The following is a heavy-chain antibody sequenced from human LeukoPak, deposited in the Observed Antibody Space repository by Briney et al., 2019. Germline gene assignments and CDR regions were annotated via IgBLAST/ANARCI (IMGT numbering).Heavy chain of an antibody. CDR1: GYSFTNYW. V-gene: IGHV5-51*01. CDR3: ARLITMVRGAFDAFDI. Sequence: GEPLKISCKASGYSFTNYWIGWVRQMPGKGLEWMGIIYPGDSDTSYSPSFQGQVTTSADKSISLAYLQWSSLRASDTAMYYCARLITMVRGAFDAFDIWGQGTMVTVSS. J-gene: IGHJ3*02. D-gene: IGHD3-10*01. CDR2: IYPGDSDT.